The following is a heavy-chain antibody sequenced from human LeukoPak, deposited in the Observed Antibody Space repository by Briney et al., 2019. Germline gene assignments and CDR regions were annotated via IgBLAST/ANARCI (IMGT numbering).Heavy chain of an antibody. D-gene: IGHD6-13*01. CDR1: GFTFSSYG. V-gene: IGHV3-30*18. CDR3: AKEYSSSWYNWFDP. Sequence: GRSLRLSCAASGFTFSSYGMHWVRQAPGKGLEWVAVISYDGSNKYYADSVKGRFTISRDNSKNTLYLQMNSLRAEDTAVYYCAKEYSSSWYNWFDPWGQGTLVTVSS. J-gene: IGHJ5*02. CDR2: ISYDGSNK.